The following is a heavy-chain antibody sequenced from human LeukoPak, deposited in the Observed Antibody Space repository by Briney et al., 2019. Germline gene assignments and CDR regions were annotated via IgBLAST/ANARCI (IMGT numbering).Heavy chain of an antibody. D-gene: IGHD6-13*01. CDR1: GDSFSSNGVA. V-gene: IGHV6-1*01. CDR2: AYYRSKLFY. CDR3: ARVAAPGPLYYYGMDV. J-gene: IGHJ6*04. Sequence: SQTLSLTCALSGDSFSSNGVAWNWIRQSPSRGLEWLVRAYYRSKLFYDYAVSVKSRIIINSDTSKNQFSLQLNSVTPEDTAVYYCARVAAPGPLYYYGMDVWGKGTTVTVSS.